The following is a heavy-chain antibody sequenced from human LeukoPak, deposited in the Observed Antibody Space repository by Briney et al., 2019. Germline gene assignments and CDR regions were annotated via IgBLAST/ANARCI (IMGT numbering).Heavy chain of an antibody. CDR3: ARGEGVVPAAMEGLWFDS. CDR2: IYYSGST. D-gene: IGHD2-2*01. CDR1: GGSISSGGYY. Sequence: SQTLSLTCTVSGGSISSGGYYWSWIRQHPGKGLEWIGYIYYSGSTYYNPSLKSRVTISVDTSKNQFSLKLSSVTAADTAVYYCARGEGVVPAAMEGLWFDSWGQGTLVTVSS. J-gene: IGHJ5*01. V-gene: IGHV4-31*03.